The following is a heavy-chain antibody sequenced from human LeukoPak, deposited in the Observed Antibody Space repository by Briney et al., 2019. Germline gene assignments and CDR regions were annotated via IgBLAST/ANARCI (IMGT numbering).Heavy chain of an antibody. CDR1: GYTFTSYD. D-gene: IGHD3-3*01. CDR2: MNPNSGNT. CDR3: ARGRSDYDFWSGYYNPLDY. V-gene: IGHV1-8*01. J-gene: IGHJ4*02. Sequence: GASVKVSCKASGYTFTSYDINWVRQATGQGLEWMGWMNPNSGNTGYAQKFQGRVTMTRNTSISTAYMELSSLRSEDTAVYYCARGRSDYDFWSGYYNPLDYWGQGTLVTVSS.